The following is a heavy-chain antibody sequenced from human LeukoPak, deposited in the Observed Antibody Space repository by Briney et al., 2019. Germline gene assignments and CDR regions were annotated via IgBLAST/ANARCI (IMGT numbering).Heavy chain of an antibody. D-gene: IGHD2-15*01. J-gene: IGHJ4*02. CDR3: AQKGGTDH. CDR2: ISSSSGAI. V-gene: IGHV3-11*04. Sequence: GGSLRLSCAASGFTFSDYYMSWVRQAPGKGLEWISYISSSSGAIYYADSVKGRFTISRDNAKNSLYLQMSSLRDEDTAIYYCAQKGGTDHWGQGTLVTVSS. CDR1: GFTFSDYY.